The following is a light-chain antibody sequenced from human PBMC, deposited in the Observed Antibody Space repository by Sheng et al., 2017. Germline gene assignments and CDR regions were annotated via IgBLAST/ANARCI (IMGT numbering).Light chain of an antibody. CDR1: SSDVGGYNY. CDR3: SAYTTSSTWV. J-gene: IGLJ3*02. Sequence: QSTLTQPASVSGSPGQSITISCTGTSSDVGGYNYVSWYQQHPGKGPKLMIYDVSNRPSGVSNRFSGSKSGNTASLTISGLQADDEADYYCSAYTTSSTWVFGGGTKLTVL. CDR2: DVS. V-gene: IGLV2-14*03.